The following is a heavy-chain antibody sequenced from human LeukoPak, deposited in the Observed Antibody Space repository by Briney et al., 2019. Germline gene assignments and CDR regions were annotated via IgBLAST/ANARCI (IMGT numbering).Heavy chain of an antibody. CDR2: IYYSGST. D-gene: IGHD5-12*01. CDR1: GGSISSGDYY. V-gene: IGHV4-30-4*01. CDR3: AREPLGGGYEDY. J-gene: IGHJ4*02. Sequence: PSETLSLTCTVSGGSISSGDYYWSWIRQPPGKGLEWIGYIYYSGSTYYNPSLKSLVTISVDTSKNQFSLKLSSVTAADTAVYYCAREPLGGGYEDYWGQGTLVTVSS.